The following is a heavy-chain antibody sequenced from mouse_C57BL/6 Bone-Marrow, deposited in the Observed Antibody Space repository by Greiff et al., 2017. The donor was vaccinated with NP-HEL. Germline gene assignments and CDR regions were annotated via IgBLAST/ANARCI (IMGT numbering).Heavy chain of an antibody. J-gene: IGHJ2*01. V-gene: IGHV1-72*01. CDR1: GYTFTSYW. CDR3: ARSYYGLYYFDY. CDR2: IDTNSGGT. Sequence: QVPLQQPGAELVKPGASVKLSCKASGYTFTSYWMHWVKQRPGRGLEWIGRIDTNSGGTKYNEKFKSKATLTVDKPSSTAYMQLSSLTSEDSAVYYCARSYYGLYYFDYWGQGTTLTVSS. D-gene: IGHD1-1*01.